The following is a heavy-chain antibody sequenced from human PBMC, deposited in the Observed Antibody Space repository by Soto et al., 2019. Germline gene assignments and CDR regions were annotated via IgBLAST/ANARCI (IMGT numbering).Heavy chain of an antibody. V-gene: IGHV3-53*04. D-gene: IGHD2-15*01. Sequence: EVQLVESGGGLVQPGGSLRLSYAASEFTVTSNYMSWVRQAPGKGLEWVSVIYSGGSTYYADFVKGRFTISRDNSKNTVYLQMNSLRAEDTAVYYCARATYCTGGNCLLDYWGQGTLVTVSS. CDR1: EFTVTSNY. J-gene: IGHJ4*02. CDR2: IYSGGST. CDR3: ARATYCTGGNCLLDY.